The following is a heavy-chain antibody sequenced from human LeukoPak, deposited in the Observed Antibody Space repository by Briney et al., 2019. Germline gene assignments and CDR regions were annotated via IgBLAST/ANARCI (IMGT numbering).Heavy chain of an antibody. V-gene: IGHV4-34*01. CDR2: INHSGST. CDR3: ALQAEGWFDP. CDR1: GGSFSGYY. Sequence: PSETLSLTCAVYGGSFSGYYWSWIRQPPGKGLEWIGEINHSGSTNYNPSLKSRVTISVDTSKNQFSLKLSSVTAADTAVYYCALQAEGWFDPWGQGTLVTVSS. J-gene: IGHJ5*02.